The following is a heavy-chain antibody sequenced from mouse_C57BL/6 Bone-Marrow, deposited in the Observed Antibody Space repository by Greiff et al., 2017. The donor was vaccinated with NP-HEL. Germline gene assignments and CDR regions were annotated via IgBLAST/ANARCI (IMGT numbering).Heavy chain of an antibody. D-gene: IGHD1-1*01. Sequence: EVKLMESGGGLVKPGGSLKLSCAASGFTFSSYAMSWVRQTPEKRLEWVATISDGGSYTYYPDNVKGRFTISRDNAKNNLYLQMSHLKSEDTAMYYCARDRITTVVDYWYFDVWGTGTTVTVSS. CDR2: ISDGGSYT. V-gene: IGHV5-4*01. J-gene: IGHJ1*03. CDR1: GFTFSSYA. CDR3: ARDRITTVVDYWYFDV.